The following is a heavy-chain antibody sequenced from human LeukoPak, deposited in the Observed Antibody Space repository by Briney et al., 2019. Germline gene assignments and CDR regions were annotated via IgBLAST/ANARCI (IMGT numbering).Heavy chain of an antibody. CDR3: ARDLKKRFPIDSDY. CDR2: ISAYNGNT. J-gene: IGHJ4*02. D-gene: IGHD3-10*01. CDR1: GYTFTSYG. Sequence: ASVKVSCKASGYTFTSYGISWVRQAPGQGLEWMGWISAYNGNTNYAQKLQGRVTMTTDTSTSTAYMELRSLRSDDTAVYYCARDLKKRFPIDSDYWGQGTLVTVSS. V-gene: IGHV1-18*01.